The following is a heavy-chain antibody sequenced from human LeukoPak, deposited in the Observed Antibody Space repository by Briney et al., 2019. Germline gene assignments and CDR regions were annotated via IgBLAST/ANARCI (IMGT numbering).Heavy chain of an antibody. Sequence: GGSLRLSCAASGFTFSSYAMHWVRQAPGKGLEWVAVISYDGSNKYYVDSVKGRFTISRDNSKNTLYLQMNSLRAEDTAVYYCARGAAGPRDWGQGTLVTVSS. CDR1: GFTFSSYA. CDR3: ARGAAGPRD. V-gene: IGHV3-30-3*01. J-gene: IGHJ4*02. D-gene: IGHD6-13*01. CDR2: ISYDGSNK.